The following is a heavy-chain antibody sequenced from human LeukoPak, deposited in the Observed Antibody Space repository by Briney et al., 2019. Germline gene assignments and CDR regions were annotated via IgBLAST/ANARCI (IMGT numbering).Heavy chain of an antibody. J-gene: IGHJ4*02. CDR1: GFTFSDHY. CDR2: IGGSGSPI. D-gene: IGHD4/OR15-4a*01. V-gene: IGHV3-11*04. Sequence: GGSLRLSCEASGFTFSDHYMSWIRQAPGKGLEWISYIGGSGSPIYYADSVKGRFTISRDNGKNSLFLQMDSLRAEDTAVYYCARDRRPSVYGGLDNWGKGTLVTVSS. CDR3: ARDRRPSVYGGLDN.